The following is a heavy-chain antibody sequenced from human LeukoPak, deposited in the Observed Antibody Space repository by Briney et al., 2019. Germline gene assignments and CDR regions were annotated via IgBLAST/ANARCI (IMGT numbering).Heavy chain of an antibody. D-gene: IGHD6-19*01. CDR3: AEGGSGWYLNWFDP. CDR1: GGSFSGYY. V-gene: IGHV4-34*01. J-gene: IGHJ5*02. CDR2: INHSGST. Sequence: SETLSLTCAVYGGSFSGYYWSWIRQPPGKGLEWIGEINHSGSTNCNPSLKSRVTISVDTSKNQFSLKLSSVTAADTAVYYCAEGGSGWYLNWFDPWGQGTLVAVSS.